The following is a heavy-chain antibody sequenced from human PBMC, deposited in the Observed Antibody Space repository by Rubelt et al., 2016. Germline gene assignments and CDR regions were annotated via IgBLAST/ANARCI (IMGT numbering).Heavy chain of an antibody. V-gene: IGHV3-11*04. J-gene: IGHJ4*02. D-gene: IGHD2-2*01. CDR3: ARDFRTRAPLETHFDY. CDR1: SDNF. Sequence: SDNFMTWVRQAPGKGLEWVSGISANGDRTYYADSVKGRFTISRDNAKNSLYLQMNSLRAEDTAVYYCARDFRTRAPLETHFDYWGQGTLVTVSS. CDR2: ISANGDRT.